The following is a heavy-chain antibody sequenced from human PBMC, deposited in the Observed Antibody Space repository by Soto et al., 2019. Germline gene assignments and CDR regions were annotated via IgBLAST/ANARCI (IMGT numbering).Heavy chain of an antibody. CDR1: AGSISRYY. J-gene: IGHJ5*02. D-gene: IGHD6-13*01. CDR2: IYYSGST. CDR3: ARGHISSWYWFDP. V-gene: IGHV4-59*01. Sequence: QVQLQESGTGLANPSETLSLTCTVSAGSISRYYLSWIRQPPGKGLEWLGYIYYSGSTNSNPSLKSRVTLSVATSKNQFSLKLSSVTAADTAVYYCARGHISSWYWFDPWGQETLVTVSS.